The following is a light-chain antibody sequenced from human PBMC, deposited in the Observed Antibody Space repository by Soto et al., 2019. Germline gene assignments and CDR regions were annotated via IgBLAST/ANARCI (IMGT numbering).Light chain of an antibody. J-gene: IGKJ2*01. V-gene: IGKV1-5*01. Sequence: DIQMTQSPSTLSASVGDRVTITCRASQSISSWLAWYQQKPGKAPKLLIYDASSLESGVTSRFSGSGSGTEFTLTISSLQPDDFATYYCQQYNSYSVTFGQGPKLEIK. CDR2: DAS. CDR3: QQYNSYSVT. CDR1: QSISSW.